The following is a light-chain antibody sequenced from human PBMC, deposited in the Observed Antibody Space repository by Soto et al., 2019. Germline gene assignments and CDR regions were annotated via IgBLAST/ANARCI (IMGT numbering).Light chain of an antibody. CDR3: HQYGSSPPT. V-gene: IGKV3-20*01. Sequence: EIVLTQSPCTLSLSPGEGATLSCRASQSVSSSSLAWYQQRPGQAPRLLIYGASTRATGVPDRISGSGSGTDFTLTISRLEPEDFAVNHCHQYGSSPPTFGQGTRVEIK. CDR2: GAS. J-gene: IGKJ1*01. CDR1: QSVSSSS.